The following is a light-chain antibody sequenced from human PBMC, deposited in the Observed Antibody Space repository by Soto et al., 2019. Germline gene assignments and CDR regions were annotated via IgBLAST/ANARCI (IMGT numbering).Light chain of an antibody. CDR3: QQRSNWPPVT. Sequence: IVLSHSPATVSLYPGERATLSCRASQSINRHLAWYRQKPGQAPRLLIYDASNRATGIPARFSGSGSGTDFTLTISSLEPEDFGVYYCQQRSNWPPVTFGGGTKVDIK. CDR1: QSINRH. CDR2: DAS. J-gene: IGKJ4*01. V-gene: IGKV3-11*01.